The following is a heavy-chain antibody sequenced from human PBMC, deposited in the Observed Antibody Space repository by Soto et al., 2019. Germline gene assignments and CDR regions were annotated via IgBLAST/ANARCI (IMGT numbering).Heavy chain of an antibody. CDR2: IYYSGST. CDR3: ARVQYCSGGSCQITNWFDP. D-gene: IGHD2-15*01. Sequence: SETLSLTCTVSGGSISSGGYYWSWIRQHPGKGLEWIGYIYYSGSTYYNPSLKSRVTISVDTSKNQFSLKLSSVTAADTAVYYCARVQYCSGGSCQITNWFDPWGQGTLVTVSS. CDR1: GGSISSGGYY. J-gene: IGHJ5*02. V-gene: IGHV4-31*03.